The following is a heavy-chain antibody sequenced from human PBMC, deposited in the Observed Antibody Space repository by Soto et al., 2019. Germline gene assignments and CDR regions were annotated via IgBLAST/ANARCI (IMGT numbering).Heavy chain of an antibody. J-gene: IGHJ4*02. V-gene: IGHV3-9*01. CDR2: ISWNSGSI. CDR3: AKGCDYDILTGYYPY. Sequence: EVQLVESGGGLVQPGRSLRLSCAASGFTFDDYAMHWVRQAPGKGLEWVSGISWNSGSIGYADSVKGRFTISRDHAKNSLYLQMNSLRAEDTALYYCAKGCDYDILTGYYPYWGQGTLVTVSS. CDR1: GFTFDDYA. D-gene: IGHD3-9*01.